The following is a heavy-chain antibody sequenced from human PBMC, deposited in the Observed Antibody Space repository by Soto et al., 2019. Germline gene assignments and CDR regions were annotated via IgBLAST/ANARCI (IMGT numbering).Heavy chain of an antibody. D-gene: IGHD3-22*01. CDR3: AKDMQYYYDSSGDYYYYIYGMDF. J-gene: IGHJ6*02. CDR1: GFTFDDYA. V-gene: IGHV3-43*02. CDR2: ISGDGGST. Sequence: GGSLRLSCAASGFTFDDYAMHWVRQAPGKGLEWVSLISGDGGSTYYADSVKGRFTISRDNSKNSLYLQMNSLRTEDTALYYCAKDMQYYYDSSGDYYYYIYGMDFWGQGTTVTVSS.